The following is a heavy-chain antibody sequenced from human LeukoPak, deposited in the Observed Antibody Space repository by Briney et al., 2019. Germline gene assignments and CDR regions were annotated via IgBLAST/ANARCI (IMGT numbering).Heavy chain of an antibody. Sequence: GGSLRLSCAASGFTFSSYSMNWVGQAPGKGLEWVSSISSSSSYIYYADSVKGRFTISRDNAKNSLYLQMNSLRAEATAVYYCARLYSGTSFDYWGQGTLVTVSS. CDR2: ISSSSSYI. V-gene: IGHV3-21*01. J-gene: IGHJ4*02. CDR1: GFTFSSYS. CDR3: ARLYSGTSFDY. D-gene: IGHD1-26*01.